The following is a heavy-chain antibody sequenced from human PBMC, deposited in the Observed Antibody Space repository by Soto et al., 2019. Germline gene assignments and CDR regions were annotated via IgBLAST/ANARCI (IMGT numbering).Heavy chain of an antibody. Sequence: ASVQVSCQASAYTFTRCYMHWVRQAPGQGLEWMGIINPSGCSTSYAQKFQGRVTMTRDTSTSTVYMELSSLRSRDTAVYYCARDFTDCSSTSCYSLLSVAHFDYWGQGTLVTVSS. CDR2: INPSGCST. J-gene: IGHJ4*02. D-gene: IGHD2-2*02. CDR3: ARDFTDCSSTSCYSLLSVAHFDY. CDR1: AYTFTRCY. V-gene: IGHV1-46*01.